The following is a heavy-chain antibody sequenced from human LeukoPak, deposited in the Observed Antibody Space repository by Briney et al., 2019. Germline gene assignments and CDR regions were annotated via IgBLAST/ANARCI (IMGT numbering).Heavy chain of an antibody. Sequence: SETLSLTCAVYGGSFSGYYWSWIRQPPGKGLEWIGEINHSGSTNYNPSLKSRVTVSVDTSKNQFSLKLSSVTAADTAVYYCASKPLDPDIVAYYFDYWGQGTLVTVSS. J-gene: IGHJ4*02. D-gene: IGHD5-12*01. CDR1: GGSFSGYY. CDR2: INHSGST. CDR3: ASKPLDPDIVAYYFDY. V-gene: IGHV4-34*01.